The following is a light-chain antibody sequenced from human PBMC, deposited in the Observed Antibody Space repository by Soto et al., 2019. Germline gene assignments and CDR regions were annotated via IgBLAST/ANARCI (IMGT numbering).Light chain of an antibody. Sequence: SYELTQPPSVSVAPGQTARITCGGNNIGSKSVHWYQQRPDQAPVLVVYDDSDRPSGIPERLSGSNSGNTATLTISRAEVGDEADYYCQVWDSSSDHVVFGGGTKLTVL. CDR3: QVWDSSSDHVV. V-gene: IGLV3-21*02. J-gene: IGLJ2*01. CDR1: NIGSKS. CDR2: DDS.